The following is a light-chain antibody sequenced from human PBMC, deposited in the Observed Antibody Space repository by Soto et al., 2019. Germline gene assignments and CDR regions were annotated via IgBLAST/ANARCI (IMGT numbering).Light chain of an antibody. J-gene: IGKJ5*01. CDR3: QQYHNWPPIT. V-gene: IGKV3-15*01. CDR2: GAS. CDR1: QSVSSN. Sequence: EIVMTQSPATLSVSPVERATLSCRASQSVSSNLAWYQQKPGQAPRLLIYGASTRASGIPARFSGSGSETDFTLTISSLQSEDSAVYYCQQYHNWPPITFGQGTRLEIK.